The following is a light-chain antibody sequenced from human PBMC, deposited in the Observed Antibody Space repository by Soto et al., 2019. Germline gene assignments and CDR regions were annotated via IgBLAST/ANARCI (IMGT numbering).Light chain of an antibody. J-gene: IGKJ4*01. V-gene: IGKV1-33*01. CDR2: DAS. CDR3: QQYDNLPLT. Sequence: DIQMTQSPSSLSASVGDRVTITCQASQDISNYLNWYQQKPGKAPKLLIYDASNLETGVPSRFSGSGSGTDFTFTISSLHPEDIAIYYCQQYDNLPLTFGGGTKGEIK. CDR1: QDISNY.